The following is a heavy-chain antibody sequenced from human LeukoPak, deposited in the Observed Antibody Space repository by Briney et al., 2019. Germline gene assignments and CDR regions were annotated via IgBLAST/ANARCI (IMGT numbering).Heavy chain of an antibody. Sequence: PGGSLRLSCAASGFTFSNAWMSWVRQAPGKGLEWVGRIKSKTDGGTTDYAAPVKGRFTISRDDSKNTLYLQMNSLKTEDTAVYHCTTDPPEEGLVASGDYWGQGTLVTVSS. J-gene: IGHJ4*02. CDR3: TTDPPEEGLVASGDY. CDR1: GFTFSNAW. V-gene: IGHV3-15*01. D-gene: IGHD3-10*01. CDR2: IKSKTDGGTT.